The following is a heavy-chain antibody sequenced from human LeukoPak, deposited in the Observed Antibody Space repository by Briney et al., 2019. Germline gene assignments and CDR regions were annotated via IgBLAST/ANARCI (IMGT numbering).Heavy chain of an antibody. CDR3: AXXRDSGKSLPTSDY. V-gene: IGHV1-18*01. Sequence: ASVKVSCKASGYTFTSYGISWVRQAPGQELEWMGWISAYNGNTNYAQKLRGRVTMTTDTSTSTAYMELRSLRSDDTAVYYCAXXRDSGKSLPTSDYCGQGTLVTVSS. D-gene: IGHD3-10*01. CDR1: GYTFTSYG. J-gene: IGHJ4*02. CDR2: ISAYNGNT.